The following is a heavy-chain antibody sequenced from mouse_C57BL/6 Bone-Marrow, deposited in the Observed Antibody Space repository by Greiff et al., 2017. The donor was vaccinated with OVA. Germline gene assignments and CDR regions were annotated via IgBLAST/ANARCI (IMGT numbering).Heavy chain of an antibody. Sequence: EVKLVESGGGLVKPGGSLKLSCAASGLTFSSYAMSWVRQTPEKRLEWVATISDGGSYTYYPDNVKGRFTISRDNAKNNLYLQMSHLKSEDTAMYYCARWTMITTAFAYWGQGTLVTVSA. CDR3: ARWTMITTAFAY. V-gene: IGHV5-4*03. D-gene: IGHD2-4*01. J-gene: IGHJ3*01. CDR1: GLTFSSYA. CDR2: ISDGGSYT.